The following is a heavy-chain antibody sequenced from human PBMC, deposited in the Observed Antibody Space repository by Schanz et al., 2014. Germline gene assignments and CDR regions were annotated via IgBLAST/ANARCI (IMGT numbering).Heavy chain of an antibody. CDR2: IKEDGSVK. V-gene: IGHV3-7*01. CDR3: ARDHTTESYYSAGPPIDY. J-gene: IGHJ4*02. CDR1: GFTFSSYA. D-gene: IGHD1-26*01. Sequence: DVQLLESGGGLVQPGGSLRLSCAASGFTFSSYAMSWVRQAPGKGLEWVANIKEDGSVKDYVDSVKGRFTISRDNAKNSLYLQMNSLRAEDTAVYYCARDHTTESYYSAGPPIDYWGQGTLVTVSS.